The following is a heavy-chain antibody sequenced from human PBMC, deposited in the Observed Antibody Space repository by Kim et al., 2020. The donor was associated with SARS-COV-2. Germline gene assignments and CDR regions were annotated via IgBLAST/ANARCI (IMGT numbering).Heavy chain of an antibody. J-gene: IGHJ6*03. V-gene: IGHV3-9*01. D-gene: IGHD1-26*01. CDR1: GFTFDNYA. Sequence: GGSLRLSCAASGFTFDNYAMHWVRQAPGKGLEWVSGLSWNSGRIGYADSVKGRFTISRDNAKNSLYLQMNSLRVEDTALYYCAKDGGFGVGPTSWAGVYYSMDVWGKGTTVTVSS. CDR2: LSWNSGRI. CDR3: AKDGGFGVGPTSWAGVYYSMDV.